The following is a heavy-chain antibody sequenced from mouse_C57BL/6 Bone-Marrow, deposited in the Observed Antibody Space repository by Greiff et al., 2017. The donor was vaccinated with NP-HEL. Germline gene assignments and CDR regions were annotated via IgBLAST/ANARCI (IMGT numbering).Heavy chain of an antibody. Sequence: LVESGAELVKPGASVKLSCKASGYTFTSYWMHWVKQRPGQGLEWIGMIHPNSGSTNYNEKFKSKATLTVDKSSSTAYMQLSSLTSEDSAVYYCAPSYYYGSSSFDYWGQGTTLTVSS. CDR1: GYTFTSYW. CDR2: IHPNSGST. CDR3: APSYYYGSSSFDY. J-gene: IGHJ2*01. D-gene: IGHD1-1*01. V-gene: IGHV1-64*01.